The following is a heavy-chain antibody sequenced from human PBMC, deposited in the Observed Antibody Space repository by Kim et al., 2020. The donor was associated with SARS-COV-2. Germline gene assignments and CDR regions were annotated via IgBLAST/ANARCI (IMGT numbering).Heavy chain of an antibody. CDR2: IWYDGSNK. CDR3: ARDSATYYDILTGSHFDY. V-gene: IGHV3-33*01. CDR1: GFTFSSYG. J-gene: IGHJ4*02. Sequence: GGSLRLSCAASGFTFSSYGMHWVRQAPGKGLEWVAVIWYDGSNKYYADSVKGRFTISRDNSKNTLYLQMNSLRAEDTAVYYCARDSATYYDILTGSHFDYWGQGTRGTVSS. D-gene: IGHD3-9*01.